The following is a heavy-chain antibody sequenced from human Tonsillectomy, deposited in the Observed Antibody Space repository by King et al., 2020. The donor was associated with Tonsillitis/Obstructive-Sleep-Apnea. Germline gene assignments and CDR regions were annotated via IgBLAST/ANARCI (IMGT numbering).Heavy chain of an antibody. J-gene: IGHJ6*02. CDR3: ARDEKIFGLATHYYYAMDV. Sequence: VQLVQSGAEVKKPGASVKVSCEASGDSLTSYGINWVRQAPGQGLEWVGWISAYNGNTNYAQKLQGRVTMSTDTSTSTAYMELRSLRSDDTAVYYCARDEKIFGLATHYYYAMDVWGQGTTVTVSS. CDR1: GDSLTSYG. CDR2: ISAYNGNT. V-gene: IGHV1-18*01. D-gene: IGHD3/OR15-3a*01.